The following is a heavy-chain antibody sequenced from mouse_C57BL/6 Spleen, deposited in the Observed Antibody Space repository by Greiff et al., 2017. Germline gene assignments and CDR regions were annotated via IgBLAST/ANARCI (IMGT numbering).Heavy chain of an antibody. CDR2: IYPGDGDT. CDR3: ARGNYYGSSYVFDY. D-gene: IGHD1-1*01. J-gene: IGHJ2*01. V-gene: IGHV1-82*01. CDR1: GYAFSSSW. Sequence: VQLQQSGPELVKPVASVKISCKASGYAFSSSWMNWVKQRPGKGLEWIGRIYPGDGDTNYNGKFKGKATLTADKSSSTAYMQLSSLTSEDSAVYFCARGNYYGSSYVFDYWGQGTTLTVSS.